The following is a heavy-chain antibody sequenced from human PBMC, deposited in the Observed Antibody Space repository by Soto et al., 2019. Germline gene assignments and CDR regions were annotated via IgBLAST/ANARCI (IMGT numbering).Heavy chain of an antibody. CDR2: IHYGGGG. CDR1: GTSISRYH. J-gene: IGHJ4*02. Sequence: SETLSLTCNVSGTSISRYHWSWIRQPPGRGLEWIGLIHYGGGGNRRPAFRSRATLSEDQSKNQFSLQLDSVTTVDTAVYFCLAVREIDRFGCWGQGVVVTVSS. V-gene: IGHV4-59*03. CDR3: LAVREIDRFGC. D-gene: IGHD5-18*01.